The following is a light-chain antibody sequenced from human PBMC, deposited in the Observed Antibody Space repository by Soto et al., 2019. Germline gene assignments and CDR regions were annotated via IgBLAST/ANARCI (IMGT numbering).Light chain of an antibody. Sequence: QSALTQPPSVSGSPGQSVTISYTGTSSDVGSYNRVSWYQQPPGTAPKLMIYDVSNRPSGIPDRVSGSKSGNAASLTISGLQAEDEADYYCSSYTTSSTYVFGTGTKLTVL. CDR1: SSDVGSYNR. CDR3: SSYTTSSTYV. CDR2: DVS. J-gene: IGLJ1*01. V-gene: IGLV2-18*02.